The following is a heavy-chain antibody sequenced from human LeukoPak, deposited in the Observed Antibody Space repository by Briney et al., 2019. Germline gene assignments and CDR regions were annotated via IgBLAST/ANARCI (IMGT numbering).Heavy chain of an antibody. V-gene: IGHV3-30*18. D-gene: IGHD2-2*01. Sequence: GRSLRLSCAASGFTFSSYGMHWVRQAPGKGLEWVAVISYDGSNKYYADSVKGRFTISRDNSKNTLYLQMNSLRAEDTAVYYCANFVVVVPAATMAVGYWGQGTLVTVSS. J-gene: IGHJ4*02. CDR1: GFTFSSYG. CDR2: ISYDGSNK. CDR3: ANFVVVVPAATMAVGY.